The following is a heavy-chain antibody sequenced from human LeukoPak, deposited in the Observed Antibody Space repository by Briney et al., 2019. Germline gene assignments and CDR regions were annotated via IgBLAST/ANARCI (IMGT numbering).Heavy chain of an antibody. J-gene: IGHJ4*02. CDR1: GFTFSAYA. CDR2: ISPDGTST. V-gene: IGHV3-64*04. D-gene: IGHD6-13*01. CDR3: AKSWRVGCIAAQGCSSPPDY. Sequence: GGSLRLSCSTSGFTFSAYAMHWVRQAPGKRLEYVSAISPDGTSTYYADSVKGRFTISRDNSKNTLYLQMNSLRAEDTAVYYCAKSWRVGCIAAQGCSSPPDYWGQGTLVTVSS.